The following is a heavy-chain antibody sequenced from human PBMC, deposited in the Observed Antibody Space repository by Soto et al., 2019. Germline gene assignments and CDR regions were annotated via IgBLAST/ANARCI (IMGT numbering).Heavy chain of an antibody. V-gene: IGHV1-58*01. D-gene: IGHD3-22*01. CDR3: AALLYYYDSSGPTDNWFDP. CDR2: IVVGSGNT. CDR1: GFTFTSSA. J-gene: IGHJ5*02. Sequence: SVKVSCKASGFTFTSSAVQWVRQARGQRLEWIGWIVVGSGNTNYAQKFQERVTITRDMSTSTAYMELSSLGSEDTAVYYCAALLYYYDSSGPTDNWFDPWGQGTLVTVSS.